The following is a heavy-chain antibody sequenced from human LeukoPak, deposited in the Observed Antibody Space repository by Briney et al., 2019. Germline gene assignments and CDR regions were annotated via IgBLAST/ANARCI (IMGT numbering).Heavy chain of an antibody. J-gene: IGHJ4*02. V-gene: IGHV3-11*01. CDR1: GFTFSDYY. D-gene: IGHD3-22*01. CDR2: ISTSAGTI. Sequence: GESLRLSCAASGFTFSDYYMTWIRQAPGKGLEWISYISTSAGTIYYADSVKGRFTISRDNAKNSLYLQMNSLRAEDTAVYYCARDAIDSSGFDFDYWGQGTLVTVYS. CDR3: ARDAIDSSGFDFDY.